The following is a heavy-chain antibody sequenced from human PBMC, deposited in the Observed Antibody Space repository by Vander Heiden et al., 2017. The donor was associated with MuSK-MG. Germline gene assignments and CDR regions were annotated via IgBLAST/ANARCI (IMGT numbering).Heavy chain of an antibody. CDR1: GFTFSSDA. D-gene: IGHD3-3*01. Sequence: EVQLLESGGGLVQPGGSLRLSCAASGFTFSSDAMSWVRQAPGKGLEWVAAISGSGGSTYYADSGKGRFTISRDNSKNTLYLQMNSLRAEDTAVYYCAKDPPFWEWLPSFDYWGQGTLVTVSS. J-gene: IGHJ4*02. V-gene: IGHV3-23*01. CDR2: ISGSGGST. CDR3: AKDPPFWEWLPSFDY.